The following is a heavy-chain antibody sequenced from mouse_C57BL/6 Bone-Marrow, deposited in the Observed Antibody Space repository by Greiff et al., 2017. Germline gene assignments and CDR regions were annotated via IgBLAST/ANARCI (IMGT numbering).Heavy chain of an antibody. CDR1: GYTFTNYC. Sequence: QVQLQQSGAELVRPGTSVKMSCKASGYTFTNYCIGWAKQRPGHGLEWIGDIYPGGGYTNYNEKFKGKATLTADKSSSTAYMEFSGLTSEDSAIYYCARGLKTREYYFDDWGQGTTLTVSS. CDR2: IYPGGGYT. D-gene: IGHD3-3*01. CDR3: ARGLKTREYYFDD. J-gene: IGHJ2*01. V-gene: IGHV1-63*01.